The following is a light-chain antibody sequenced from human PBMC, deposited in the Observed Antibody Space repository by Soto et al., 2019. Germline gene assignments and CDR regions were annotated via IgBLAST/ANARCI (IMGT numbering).Light chain of an antibody. CDR2: DAS. J-gene: IGKJ5*01. Sequence: VLTQSPLSLPVTLGQPASISCRSSESLVYSDGNIYLFWYQQRPGQAPRLLISDASSRATGIPDRFSGSGSGTDFTLTISRLEPEDFALYYCQQYGSSPITFGQGTRLEIK. V-gene: IGKV3-20*01. CDR3: QQYGSSPIT. CDR1: ESLVYSDGNIY.